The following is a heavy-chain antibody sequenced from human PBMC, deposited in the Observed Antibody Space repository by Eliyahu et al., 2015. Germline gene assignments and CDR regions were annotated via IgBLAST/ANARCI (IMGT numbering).Heavy chain of an antibody. V-gene: IGHV3-23*01. J-gene: IGHJ4*02. CDR2: MTPSGDT. CDR3: TKEPPREDS. CDR1: GFTFGRSP. Sequence: EVQLLESGGGLVQPGGSLRLSCAASGFTFGRSPMSWVRQAPGKGLEWVSGMTPSGDTYYADAVNGRFTISRDNSKSTMSLQLNNLRADDTAIYYCTKEPPREDSWGQGTLVTVSS.